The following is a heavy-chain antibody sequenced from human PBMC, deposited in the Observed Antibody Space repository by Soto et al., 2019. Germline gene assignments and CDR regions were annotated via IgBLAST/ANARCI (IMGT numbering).Heavy chain of an antibody. CDR2: VYWDDDK. J-gene: IGHJ4*02. CDR3: AHCRGGVASF. CDR1: GFSLNTRDVG. Sequence: QITLNESGPALVKPTQTLTLTCTFSGFSLNTRDVGVGWIRQPPGKALEWLGVVYWDDDKTYSPSLKSRLTITKDTPKNQVVLRMTKMDPVDTVTYYCAHCRGGVASFWGQGTLVTVSS. V-gene: IGHV2-5*02. D-gene: IGHD3-16*01.